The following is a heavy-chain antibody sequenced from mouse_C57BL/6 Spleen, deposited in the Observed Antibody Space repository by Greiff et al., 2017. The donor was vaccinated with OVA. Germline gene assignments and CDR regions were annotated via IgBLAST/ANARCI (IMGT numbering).Heavy chain of an antibody. CDR1: GYTFTDYY. Sequence: VQLQQSGPELVKPGASVKISCKASGYTFTDYYMNWVKQSHGKSLEWIGDINPNNGGTSYNQKFKGKATLTVDKSSSTAYMELRSLTSEDSAVYYCAREGLLPFADWGQGTLVTVSA. D-gene: IGHD2-1*01. V-gene: IGHV1-26*01. J-gene: IGHJ3*01. CDR3: AREGLLPFAD. CDR2: INPNNGGT.